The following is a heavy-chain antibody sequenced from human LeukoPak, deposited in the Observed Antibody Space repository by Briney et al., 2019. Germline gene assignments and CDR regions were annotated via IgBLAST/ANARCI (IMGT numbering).Heavy chain of an antibody. CDR1: GFTFSSYG. Sequence: GGSLRLSCAASGFTFSSYGMHWVRQAPGKGLEWVAVIWYDRSNKYYADSVKGRFTISRDNSKNTLYLQMNSLRAEDTAVYYCAREGGGDIVVVPAAPTNYGMDVWGQGTTVTVSS. CDR2: IWYDRSNK. CDR3: AREGGGDIVVVPAAPTNYGMDV. V-gene: IGHV3-33*01. J-gene: IGHJ6*02. D-gene: IGHD2-2*01.